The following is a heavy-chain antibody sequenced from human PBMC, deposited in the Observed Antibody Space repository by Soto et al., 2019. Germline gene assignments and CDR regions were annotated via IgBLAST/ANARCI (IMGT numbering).Heavy chain of an antibody. V-gene: IGHV3-9*01. CDR1: EFTLDDYT. D-gene: IGHD5-18*01. CDR3: AKDVAMGDDALDI. CDR2: ISWNSGSI. Sequence: SLRRSCAASEFTLDDYTMNWVRQAPGKGLEWVSGISWNSGSIGYADSVKGRFTISRDNAKNSLYLQMNSLRAEDTALYYCAKDVAMGDDALDIWGQGTMVTVS. J-gene: IGHJ3*02.